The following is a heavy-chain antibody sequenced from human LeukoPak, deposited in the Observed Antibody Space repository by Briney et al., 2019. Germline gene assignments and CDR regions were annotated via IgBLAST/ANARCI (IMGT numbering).Heavy chain of an antibody. CDR2: IIPILGIA. V-gene: IGHV1-69*04. D-gene: IGHD2-15*01. J-gene: IGHJ4*02. Sequence: SVKVSCKASGGTFSSYAISWVRQAPGQGLEWMGRIIPILGIANYAQKFQGRVTITADKSTSTAYMELSSLRSEDTAVYYCARDTGYCSGGSCYSGWGQGTLVTVSS. CDR1: GGTFSSYA. CDR3: ARDTGYCSGGSCYSG.